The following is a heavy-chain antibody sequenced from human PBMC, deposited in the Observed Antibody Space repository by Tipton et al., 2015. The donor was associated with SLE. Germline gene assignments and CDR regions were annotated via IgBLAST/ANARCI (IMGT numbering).Heavy chain of an antibody. CDR3: ARGCSSSTCEPFYFFGMDV. CDR2: VFRGGST. CDR1: GFTFSSYG. D-gene: IGHD2-2*01. J-gene: IGHJ6*02. Sequence: LRLSCAASGFTFSSYGMHWIRQPPGKGLEWIGEVFRGGSTNYSPSLESRVTITVDMSKNQFSLRLISVTAADTAVYYCARGCSSSTCEPFYFFGMDVWGQGTTVTVSS. V-gene: IGHV4-34*01.